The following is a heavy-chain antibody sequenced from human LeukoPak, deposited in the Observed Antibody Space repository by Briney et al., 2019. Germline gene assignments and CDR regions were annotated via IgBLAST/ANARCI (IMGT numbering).Heavy chain of an antibody. D-gene: IGHD6-6*01. CDR2: INPNSGGT. CDR1: GYTFTGYY. CDR3: ARALCSSSSNFDY. V-gene: IGHV1-2*02. Sequence: ASVKVSCKASGYTFTGYYMHWVRQAPGQGLEWMGWINPNSGGTNYAQKFQGRVTMTRDTSISTAYMELSRLRSDDTAVYYCARALCSSSSNFDYWGQGTLVTVSS. J-gene: IGHJ4*02.